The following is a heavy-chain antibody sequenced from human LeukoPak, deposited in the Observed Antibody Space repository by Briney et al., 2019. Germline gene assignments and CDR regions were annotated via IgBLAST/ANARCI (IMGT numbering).Heavy chain of an antibody. D-gene: IGHD3-10*01. CDR3: AKDLLYGSGSKWDY. J-gene: IGHJ4*02. CDR2: ISSAGASR. CDR1: GFTFSTYG. Sequence: PGGTLRLSCAASGFTFSTYGMAWVRQGPGKGLEWVSSISSAGASRYYTDSVKGRFTISRDNSKNTLYLPMNNLRAEDTAVYYCAKDLLYGSGSKWDYWGQGTLVTVSS. V-gene: IGHV3-23*01.